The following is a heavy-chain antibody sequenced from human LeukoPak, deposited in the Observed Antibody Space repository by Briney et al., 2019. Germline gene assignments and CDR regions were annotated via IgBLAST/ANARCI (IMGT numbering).Heavy chain of an antibody. D-gene: IGHD3-22*01. V-gene: IGHV4-39*07. J-gene: IGHJ2*01. CDR1: GGSISSSSYY. CDR3: ARDYTRQWLLLEHWYFDL. Sequence: SETLSLTCTVSGGSISSSSYYWGWIRQPPGKGLEWIGSIYYSGSTYYNPSLKSRVTISVDTSKNQFSLKLSSVTAADTAVYYCARDYTRQWLLLEHWYFDLWGRGTLVTVSS. CDR2: IYYSGST.